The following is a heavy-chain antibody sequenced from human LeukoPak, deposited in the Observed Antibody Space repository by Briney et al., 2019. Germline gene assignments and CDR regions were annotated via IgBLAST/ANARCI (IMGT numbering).Heavy chain of an antibody. CDR2: MYYSGST. J-gene: IGHJ4*02. CDR3: ARHLDYYDSSGYYSPYFDN. CDR1: GGSISSSSYY. V-gene: IGHV4-39*01. Sequence: SETLSLTCTVSGGSISSSSYYWGWIRQPPGKGLEWIGRMYYSGSTYYSPSLKSRVTISVDTSKNQFSLKLSSVTAADTAVYYCARHLDYYDSSGYYSPYFDNWGQGTLVTVSS. D-gene: IGHD3-22*01.